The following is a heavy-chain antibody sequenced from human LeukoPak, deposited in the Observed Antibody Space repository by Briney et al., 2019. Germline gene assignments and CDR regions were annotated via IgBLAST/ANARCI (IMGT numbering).Heavy chain of an antibody. CDR2: INVGNGNT. CDR3: ASTTYYYGSGSYYNPFYFDY. V-gene: IGHV1-3*01. Sequence: ASVKVSCKASGYTFTNYVMHWVRQAPGQRLEWMGWINVGNGNTKYSQKFQGRVTITRDTSANTAYMELSSLRSEDTAVYYCASTTYYYGSGSYYNPFYFDYWGQGTLVTVSS. J-gene: IGHJ4*02. D-gene: IGHD3-10*01. CDR1: GYTFTNYV.